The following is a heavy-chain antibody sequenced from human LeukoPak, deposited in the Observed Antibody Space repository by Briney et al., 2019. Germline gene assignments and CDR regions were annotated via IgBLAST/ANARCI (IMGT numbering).Heavy chain of an antibody. J-gene: IGHJ5*02. V-gene: IGHV1-24*01. CDR2: FDPEDGET. CDR1: GYTLTELS. CDR3: AKIWGNYYDT. D-gene: IGHD3-22*01. Sequence: ASVKVSCKVSGYTLTELSMHWVRQAPGKGLESMGGFDPEDGETIYAQKFQGRVTMTEHTSTDTAYIELSSPRSKDTAVYFCAKIWGNYYDTWGQGTLVTVSS.